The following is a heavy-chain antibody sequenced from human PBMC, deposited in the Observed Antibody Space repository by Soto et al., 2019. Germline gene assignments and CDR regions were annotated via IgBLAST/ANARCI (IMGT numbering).Heavy chain of an antibody. Sequence: QVQLVQSGAEVKKPGSSMKISCKASGGLFSSHAISWVRQAPGQGLEWMGGIIPVFGTTNYAQKFQDRVTITADESTNTAYMDLSSLRSEDTAIYYCAMGGSPYVWFNEFWGQGTLVTVSS. CDR2: IIPVFGTT. CDR1: GGLFSSHA. D-gene: IGHD3-16*01. CDR3: AMGGSPYVWFNEF. J-gene: IGHJ4*02. V-gene: IGHV1-69*01.